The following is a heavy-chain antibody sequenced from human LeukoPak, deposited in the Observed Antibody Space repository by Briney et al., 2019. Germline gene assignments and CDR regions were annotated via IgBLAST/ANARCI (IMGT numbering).Heavy chain of an antibody. CDR3: ARGDDNGDYEAID. V-gene: IGHV1-2*02. CDR1: GYTFTGYY. Sequence: GASVKVSCKASGYTFTGYYMHWVRQAPGQGLEWMGWINPNSGGTNYAQKFQGRVTMTRDTSISTAYMELSRLRSDDTAVYYCARGDDNGDYEAIDWDQGTLVTVSS. J-gene: IGHJ4*02. CDR2: INPNSGGT. D-gene: IGHD4-17*01.